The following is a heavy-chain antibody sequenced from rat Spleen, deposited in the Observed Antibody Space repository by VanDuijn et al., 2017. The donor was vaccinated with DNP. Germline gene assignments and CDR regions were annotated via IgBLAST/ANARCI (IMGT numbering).Heavy chain of an antibody. Sequence: EVQLQESGPGLVKPSQSLSLTCSVTGYSISSNYWGWIRKFPGNKMEWMGYINSEGNIHYNPSLKSQISITRDTSKNQVFLQLTSVTTEDTATYYCAAPMDAWGQGASVTVSS. CDR2: INSEGNI. CDR1: GYSISSNY. CDR3: AAPMDA. V-gene: IGHV3-3*01. J-gene: IGHJ4*01.